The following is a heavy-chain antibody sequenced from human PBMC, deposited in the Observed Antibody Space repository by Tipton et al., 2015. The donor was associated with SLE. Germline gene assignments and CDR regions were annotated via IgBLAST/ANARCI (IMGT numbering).Heavy chain of an antibody. V-gene: IGHV3-23*01. CDR1: RFNFSTYG. Sequence: SLRLSCAASRFNFSTYGMRWVRQSPEKGLEWVSSIGGRDGSTYYADAVKGRFTITSDNSKNTLYLQMNSLRAEDTAVYYCVREGVIGSSAWYDWFFDLWGRGTLVTVSS. CDR2: IGGRDGST. J-gene: IGHJ2*01. CDR3: VREGVIGSSAWYDWFFDL. D-gene: IGHD6-19*01.